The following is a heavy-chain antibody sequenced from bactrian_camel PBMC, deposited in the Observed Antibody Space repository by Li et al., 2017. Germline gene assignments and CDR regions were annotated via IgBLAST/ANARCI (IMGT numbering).Heavy chain of an antibody. CDR3: AAAWDGFLPFFRY. V-gene: IGHV3S6*01. CDR2: ITDDGRDA. D-gene: IGHD3*01. J-gene: IGHJ6*01. Sequence: HVQLVESGGGLVRPGGSLRLSCVASGFQFSTYWMFWVRQGPGKGLEWVGTITDDGRDAYYTDSVKGRFTISKDIAKDTLYLQMNGLSSEDTAVYYCAAAWDGFLPFFRYWGQGTQVTVS. CDR1: GFQFSTYW.